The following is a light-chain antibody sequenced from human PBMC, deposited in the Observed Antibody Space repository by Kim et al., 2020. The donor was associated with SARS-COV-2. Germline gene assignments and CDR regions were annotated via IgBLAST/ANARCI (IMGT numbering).Light chain of an antibody. CDR1: RNIANF. J-gene: IGKJ2*01. V-gene: IGKV1-39*01. Sequence: SASVGDRVTIACPATRNIANFLNWYQQKPGKAPILLLYGAFSLQSGVPSRFSGSGSGTDFTLTITSLQPEDFATYYCQQSYSTPYTFGQGTKLEI. CDR2: GAF. CDR3: QQSYSTPYT.